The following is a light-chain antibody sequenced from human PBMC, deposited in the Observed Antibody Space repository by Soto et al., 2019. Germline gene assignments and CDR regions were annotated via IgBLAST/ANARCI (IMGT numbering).Light chain of an antibody. V-gene: IGKV3-15*01. Sequence: EAVLTQSPATLSVFPWERATLSCRASQSVATNLAWYQQRPGQAPRLLIYGASKRAIGLPARFSGSGSGTEFTLTITSLQPEDFAVYDCQQYNKWPQTFGQGTKVDIK. J-gene: IGKJ1*01. CDR1: QSVATN. CDR3: QQYNKWPQT. CDR2: GAS.